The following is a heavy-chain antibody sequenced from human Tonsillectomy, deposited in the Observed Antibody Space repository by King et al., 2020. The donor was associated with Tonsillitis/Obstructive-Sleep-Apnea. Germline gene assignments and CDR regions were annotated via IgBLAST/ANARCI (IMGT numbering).Heavy chain of an antibody. D-gene: IGHD2-2*01. V-gene: IGHV1-69*10. CDR3: ARDPYRYCSTTSCYYGDYYYGMDV. J-gene: IGHJ6*02. Sequence: QLVQSGAEVRKPGSSVRVSCKASGGSFNNYAISWVRQAPGQGLEWMGGVIPLLSITNSAQKFQGRVTITADKSTSTVYMELSSLRSEDTAVYYCARDPYRYCSTTSCYYGDYYYGMDVWGQGTTVTVSS. CDR1: GGSFNNYA. CDR2: VIPLLSIT.